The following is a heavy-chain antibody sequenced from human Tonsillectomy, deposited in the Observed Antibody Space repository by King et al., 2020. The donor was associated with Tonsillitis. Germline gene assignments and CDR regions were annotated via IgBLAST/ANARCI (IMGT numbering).Heavy chain of an antibody. CDR3: ARSLVPAANYYYYYMDV. CDR1: GGSISSGSYY. J-gene: IGHJ6*03. Sequence: VQLQESGPGLVKPSQTLSLTCTVSGGSISSGSYYWSWIRQPAGKGLEWIGRIYTSGSTTYNPSLKSRVTMSVETSKNQFSLKLSSVTAADTAVYYCARSLVPAANYYYYYMDVWGKGTTVTVSS. CDR2: IYTSGST. D-gene: IGHD2-2*01. V-gene: IGHV4-61*02.